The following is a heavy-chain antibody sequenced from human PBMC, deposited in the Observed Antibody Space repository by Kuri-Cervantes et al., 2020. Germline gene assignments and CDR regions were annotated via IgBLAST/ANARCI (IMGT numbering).Heavy chain of an antibody. V-gene: IGHV4-59*13. Sequence: SGTLSLTFTVSGGSISSYYWSWIRQPPGKGLEWIGYIYYSGSTNYNPSLKSRVTISVDTSKNQFSLKLRSVTAADTAVYYCARYRRGEGKGFDYWGQGTLVTVSS. CDR2: IYYSGST. J-gene: IGHJ4*02. D-gene: IGHD1-14*01. CDR1: GGSISSYY. CDR3: ARYRRGEGKGFDY.